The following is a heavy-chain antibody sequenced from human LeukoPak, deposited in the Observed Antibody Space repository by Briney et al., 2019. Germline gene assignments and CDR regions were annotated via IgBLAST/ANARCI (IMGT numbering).Heavy chain of an antibody. CDR3: ARQEVGAGYCSSTSCAEPHWFDP. V-gene: IGHV4-39*01. CDR2: ILYSGST. D-gene: IGHD2-2*01. J-gene: IGHJ5*02. CDR1: GGSISSTSY. Sequence: SETLSLTCIVSGGSISSTSYWGWIRQPPGKGLECMGTILYSGSTFYNPSLKSRVTISVDTSKNQFSLKLNSVTAPDTAVYYCARQEVGAGYCSSTSCAEPHWFDPWGQGTLVTVSS.